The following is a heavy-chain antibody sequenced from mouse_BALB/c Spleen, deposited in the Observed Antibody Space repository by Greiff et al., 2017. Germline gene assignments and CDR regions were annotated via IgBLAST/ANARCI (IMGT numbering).Heavy chain of an antibody. D-gene: IGHD2-14*01. Sequence: EVKLQESGGGLVQPGGSRKLSCAASGFTFSSFGMHWVRQAPEKGLEWVAYISSGSSTIYYADTVKGRFTISRDNPKNTLFLQMTSLRSEDTAMYYCARRSTTDYAMDYWGQGTSVTVSS. CDR2: ISSGSSTI. J-gene: IGHJ4*01. V-gene: IGHV5-17*02. CDR1: GFTFSSFG. CDR3: ARRSTTDYAMDY.